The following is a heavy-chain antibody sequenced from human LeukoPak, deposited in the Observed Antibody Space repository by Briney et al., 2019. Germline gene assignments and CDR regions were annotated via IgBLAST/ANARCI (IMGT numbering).Heavy chain of an antibody. J-gene: IGHJ6*02. Sequence: GGSLRLSCAASGFTFSSYEMNWVRQAPGKGLEWVSYISSSGSTIYYADSVKGRFTISRDNAKNSLYLQMNSLRAEDTAVYYCAKDIRTSCYRLGCYYYGMDVWGQGTTVTVSS. CDR1: GFTFSSYE. CDR3: AKDIRTSCYRLGCYYYGMDV. V-gene: IGHV3-48*03. D-gene: IGHD2-2*02. CDR2: ISSSGSTI.